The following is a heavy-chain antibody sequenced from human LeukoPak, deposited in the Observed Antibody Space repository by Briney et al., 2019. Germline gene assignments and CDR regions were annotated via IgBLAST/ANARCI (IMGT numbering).Heavy chain of an antibody. CDR2: VYYSGST. V-gene: IGHV4-59*01. J-gene: IGHJ4*02. CDR1: GGSMSGYY. D-gene: IGHD1-20*01. Sequence: SETLSLTCTVSGGSMSGYYWSWIRQPPGKGLEWIGYVYYSGSTYYNPSFESRVTISLDTSKNQFSLKLSSVTTADAAVYYCARVMDNWDLGHHFDYWGQGTLVTVSS. CDR3: ARVMDNWDLGHHFDY.